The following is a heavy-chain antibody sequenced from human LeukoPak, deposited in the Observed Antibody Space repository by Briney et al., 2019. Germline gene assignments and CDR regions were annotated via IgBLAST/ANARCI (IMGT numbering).Heavy chain of an antibody. D-gene: IGHD2-2*01. CDR2: INHSGST. CDR1: GGSISSSSYY. V-gene: IGHV4-39*07. Sequence: SETLSLTCTVSGGSISSSSYYWSWIRQPPGKGLEWIGEINHSGSTNYNPSLKSRVTISVDTSKNQFSLKLSSVTAADTAVYYCAREKRDDIVVVPAALDYWGQGTLVTVSS. CDR3: AREKRDDIVVVPAALDY. J-gene: IGHJ4*02.